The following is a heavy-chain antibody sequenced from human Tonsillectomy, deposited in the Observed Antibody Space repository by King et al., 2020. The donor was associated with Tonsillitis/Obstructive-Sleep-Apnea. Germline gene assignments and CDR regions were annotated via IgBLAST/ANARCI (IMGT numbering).Heavy chain of an antibody. CDR2: IYSGGST. D-gene: IGHD2-15*01. Sequence: VQLVESGGGLIQPGGSLRLSCAVSGFTVSNNYMSWVRQAPGKGLEWVSVIYSGGSTYYTDSVKGRFTISRDNSKNTQYLQMNSLRAEDTAVYYGALQSGGQFDYWGQGALVAVSS. CDR3: ALQSGGQFDY. V-gene: IGHV3-53*01. J-gene: IGHJ4*02. CDR1: GFTVSNNY.